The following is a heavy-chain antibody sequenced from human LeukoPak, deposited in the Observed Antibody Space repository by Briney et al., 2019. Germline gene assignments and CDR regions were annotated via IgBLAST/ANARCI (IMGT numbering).Heavy chain of an antibody. D-gene: IGHD1-26*01. CDR2: IYSGGST. CDR1: GFTFSSTW. Sequence: GGSLRLSCAASGFTFSSTWMHWFRQAPGKGLEWVSVIYSGGSTYYADSVKGRFTISRDNSKNTLYLQMNSLRAEDTAVYYCARDRGSYYGANFDYWGQGTLVTVSS. V-gene: IGHV3-66*01. J-gene: IGHJ4*02. CDR3: ARDRGSYYGANFDY.